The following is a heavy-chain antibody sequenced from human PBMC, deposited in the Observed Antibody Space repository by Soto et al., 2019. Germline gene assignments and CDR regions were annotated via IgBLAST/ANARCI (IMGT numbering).Heavy chain of an antibody. CDR3: ARGHLAVVPVASGFYYMDV. V-gene: IGHV1-3*01. CDR1: GYTFTNYA. D-gene: IGHD2-2*01. J-gene: IGHJ6*03. CDR2: INAGNGNT. Sequence: ASVKVSCKASGYTFTNYAVHWVRQAPGQRLEWMGWINAGNGNTRFSQNLQGRVTITRDTSARTVYMELSSLRSEDTAVYYCARGHLAVVPVASGFYYMDVWGKGTTVTVSS.